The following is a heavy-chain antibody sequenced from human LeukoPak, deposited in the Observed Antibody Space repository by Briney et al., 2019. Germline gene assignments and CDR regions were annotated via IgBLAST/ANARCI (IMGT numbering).Heavy chain of an antibody. CDR2: IFPSDSDT. J-gene: IGHJ4*02. CDR3: ATGGGPGYFDF. Sequence: GESLKISCKASGYTFTSYWIGWVRQMPGKGLEWMGIIFPSDSDTRYSPSFQGQVTISADKSITTAYLQWSTLKASDTAMYYCATGGGPGYFDFWGQGALVTVSS. D-gene: IGHD3-16*01. V-gene: IGHV5-51*01. CDR1: GYTFTSYW.